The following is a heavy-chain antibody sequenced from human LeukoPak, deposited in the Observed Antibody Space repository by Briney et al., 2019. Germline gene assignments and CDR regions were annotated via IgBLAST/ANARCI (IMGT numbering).Heavy chain of an antibody. CDR3: AKDIGYSYGPSS. J-gene: IGHJ3*01. V-gene: IGHV3-74*01. CDR2: INSDGSST. Sequence: GGSLRLSCAASGSTFSRYWMHWVREAPGKGLVWVSRINSDGSSTSYADSVKGRFTISRDNAKNTLYLQMNSLRAEDTAVYYCAKDIGYSYGPSSWGQGTMVTVSS. D-gene: IGHD5-18*01. CDR1: GSTFSRYW.